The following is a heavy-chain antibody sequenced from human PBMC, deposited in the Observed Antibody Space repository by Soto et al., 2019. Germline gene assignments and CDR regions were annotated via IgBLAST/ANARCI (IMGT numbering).Heavy chain of an antibody. D-gene: IGHD5-12*01. CDR3: ASTKYIAYDLGGGST. CDR1: GGTFSGYT. Sequence: QVQLVQSGAEVKKPGSSVKVSCKASGGTFSGYTITWVRQAPGHGLEWMGRIIPFLDKTNHAQTFQGRVMITADKSTNSAYVELGSLSSEDPAVYYCASTKYIAYDLGGGSTWGQGTLVTVSA. V-gene: IGHV1-69*02. J-gene: IGHJ4*02. CDR2: IIPFLDKT.